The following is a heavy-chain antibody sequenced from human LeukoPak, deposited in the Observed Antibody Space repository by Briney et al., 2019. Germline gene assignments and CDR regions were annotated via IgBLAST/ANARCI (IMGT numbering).Heavy chain of an antibody. V-gene: IGHV5-51*01. CDR2: IYPGDSDT. D-gene: IGHD3-22*01. CDR1: GYSFTSYW. J-gene: IGHJ4*02. Sequence: GESLKISCQGSGYSFTSYWIGWVRQMPGKGLEWMGIIYPGDSDTRYSPSFQGQVTISADKSISTAYLQWSSLKASDTAMYYCARLPPYYYDSSGFDYWGQGTLVTVSS. CDR3: ARLPPYYYDSSGFDY.